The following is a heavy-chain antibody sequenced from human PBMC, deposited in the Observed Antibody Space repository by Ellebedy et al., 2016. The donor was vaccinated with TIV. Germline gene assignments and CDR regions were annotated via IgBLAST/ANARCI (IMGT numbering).Heavy chain of an antibody. CDR3: AKDPITFFCVIIAF. Sequence: GESLKISCAASGFTFSNYAMTWVRQAPGKGLEWVASIHDSGVNTYYADSVKGRFTISRDNSKDTLYLQMNSLRAEDTAVYYCAKDPITFFCVIIAFWGQGTLVSVSS. CDR1: GFTFSNYA. CDR2: IHDSGVNT. D-gene: IGHD3-3*01. J-gene: IGHJ4*02. V-gene: IGHV3-23*01.